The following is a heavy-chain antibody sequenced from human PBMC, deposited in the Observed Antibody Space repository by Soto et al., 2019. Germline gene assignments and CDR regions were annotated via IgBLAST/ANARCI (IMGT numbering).Heavy chain of an antibody. Sequence: EVQLLESGGDLVQPGVPLRLSCAASGFTFSDYAMSWVLQAPGKGLEWVSTISGSGDSTYHADSVKGRFTISRDNSKNMVYLQINSLGVGDTATYYCAKGGTTNNHYYYYLDDWGKGNTVTVAS. CDR2: ISGSGDST. CDR3: AKGGTTNNHYYYYLDD. D-gene: IGHD1-7*01. CDR1: GFTFSDYA. V-gene: IGHV3-23*01. J-gene: IGHJ6*03.